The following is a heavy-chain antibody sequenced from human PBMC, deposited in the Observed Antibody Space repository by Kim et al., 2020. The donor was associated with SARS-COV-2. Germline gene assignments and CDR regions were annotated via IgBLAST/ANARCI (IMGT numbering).Heavy chain of an antibody. CDR1: GASITYYY. CDR3: ARWGPTQAGSGILGGDY. V-gene: IGHV4-59*13. Sequence: SETLSLTCSVSGASITYYYWSWIRQPPGKGLEWIGDIYYRGSTRYSTSLKSRVTISIDTSKNQFSLKLSTVTAADTAVYYCARWGPTQAGSGILGGDYWG. D-gene: IGHD3-10*01. CDR2: IYYRGST. J-gene: IGHJ4*01.